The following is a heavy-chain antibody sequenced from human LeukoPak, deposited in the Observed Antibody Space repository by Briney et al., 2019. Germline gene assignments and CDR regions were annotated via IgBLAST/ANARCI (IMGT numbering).Heavy chain of an antibody. D-gene: IGHD6-13*01. CDR2: ISSSSSTI. CDR3: ARDGMEQQLVGVDY. V-gene: IGHV3-48*04. Sequence: GGSLRLSCAASGFTFSSYSMNWVRQAPGKGLEWVSYISSSSSTIYYADSVKGRFTISRDNAKNSLYLQMNSLRAEDTAVYYCARDGMEQQLVGVDYWGQGTLVTVSS. CDR1: GFTFSSYS. J-gene: IGHJ4*02.